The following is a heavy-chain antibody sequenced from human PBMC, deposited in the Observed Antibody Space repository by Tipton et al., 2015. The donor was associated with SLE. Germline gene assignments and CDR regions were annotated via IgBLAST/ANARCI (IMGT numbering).Heavy chain of an antibody. D-gene: IGHD1-26*01. CDR3: ARTLGAIAHTVYDAFDI. V-gene: IGHV4-59*01. Sequence: TLSLTCTVSGGSISTYYWSWIRQPPGKGLEWVGYWHYSGSTNYNPSRKSRVTMSVDMSKNQFSLRLTSVTAADTAVYYCARTLGAIAHTVYDAFDIWGQGKMVTVSS. CDR2: WHYSGST. J-gene: IGHJ3*02. CDR1: GGSISTYY.